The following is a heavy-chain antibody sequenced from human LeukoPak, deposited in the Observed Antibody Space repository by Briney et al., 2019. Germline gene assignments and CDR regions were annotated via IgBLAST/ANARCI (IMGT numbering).Heavy chain of an antibody. V-gene: IGHV3-23*01. D-gene: IGHD7-27*01. CDR2: ISGSGGST. CDR1: GFTFSSYA. Sequence: PGGSLRLSCAASGFTFSSYAMSWVRQAPGKGLEWVSAISGSGGSTYYADSVKGRFTISRDNSKNTLFLQKTSLRAEDTAVYYCAKTANWGDKWYFDLWGRGTLVTVSS. CDR3: AKTANWGDKWYFDL. J-gene: IGHJ2*01.